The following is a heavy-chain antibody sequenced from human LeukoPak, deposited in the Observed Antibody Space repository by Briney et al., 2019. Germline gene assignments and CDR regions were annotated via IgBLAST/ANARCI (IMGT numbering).Heavy chain of an antibody. J-gene: IGHJ4*02. D-gene: IGHD3-22*01. CDR1: GYTFTSYG. V-gene: IGHV1-8*02. CDR3: ARGRAYYYDSSGYKN. Sequence: ASVKVSCKASGYTFTSYGISWVRQATGQGLEWMGWMNPNSGNTGYAQKFQGRVTMTRNTSISTAYMELSSLRSEDTAVYYCARGRAYYYDSSGYKNWGQGTLVTVSS. CDR2: MNPNSGNT.